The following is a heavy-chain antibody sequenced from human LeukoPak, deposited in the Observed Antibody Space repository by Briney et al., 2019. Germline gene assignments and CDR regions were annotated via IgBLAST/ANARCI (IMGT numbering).Heavy chain of an antibody. J-gene: IGHJ5*02. V-gene: IGHV6-1*01. CDR1: GDIVSSNGAA. D-gene: IGHD1-7*01. Sequence: SQTLSLTCALSGDIVSSNGAAWNWIRQSPSRGLEWLGRTYYRSNWYNDYAVSVKSRITINPDTSKNQFSLQLNSVTPEDTAVYYCAREFLNWNYPQFDPWGQGTLVTVSS. CDR2: TYYRSNWYN. CDR3: AREFLNWNYPQFDP.